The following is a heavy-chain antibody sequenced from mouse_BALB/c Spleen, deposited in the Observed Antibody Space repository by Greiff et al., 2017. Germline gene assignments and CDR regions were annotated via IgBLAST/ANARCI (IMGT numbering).Heavy chain of an antibody. CDR3: ARDRTTDTVNAMDY. Sequence: DVKLVESGGGLVKPGGSLKLSCAASGFTFSSYAMSWVRQSPEKRLEWVAEISSGGSYTYYPDTVTGRFTISRDNAKNTLYLEMSSLRSEDTAMYYCARDRTTDTVNAMDYWGQGTSVTVSS. V-gene: IGHV5-9-4*01. D-gene: IGHD1-2*01. CDR2: ISSGGSYT. J-gene: IGHJ4*01. CDR1: GFTFSSYA.